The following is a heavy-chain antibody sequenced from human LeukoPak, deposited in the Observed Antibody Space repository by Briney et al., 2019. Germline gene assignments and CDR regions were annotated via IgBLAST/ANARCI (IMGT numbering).Heavy chain of an antibody. CDR1: GFTVSSNY. CDR2: IYSGGST. D-gene: IGHD1-26*01. J-gene: IGHJ6*02. V-gene: IGHV3-53*05. CDR3: AKGGQGNGPSRGAVYGMDV. Sequence: GGSLRLSCAASGFTVSSNYMSWVRQAPGKGLEWVSVIYSGGSTYYADSVKGRFTISRDNSKNTLYLQLNSLRAEDTAVYYCAKGGQGNGPSRGAVYGMDVWGQGTTVTVSS.